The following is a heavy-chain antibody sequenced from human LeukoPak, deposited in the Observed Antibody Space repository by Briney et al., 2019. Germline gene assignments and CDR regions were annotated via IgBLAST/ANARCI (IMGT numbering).Heavy chain of an antibody. CDR3: ARGARSPQWLDRNWFDP. Sequence: SQTLSLTCAVSGGSISSGGYSWSWIRQPPGKGLEWIGYIYHSGSTYYNPSLKSRVTISVDTSKNQFSLKLSSVTAADTAVYYCARGARSPQWLDRNWFDPWGQGTLVTVSS. J-gene: IGHJ5*02. CDR1: GGSISSGGYS. CDR2: IYHSGST. D-gene: IGHD6-19*01. V-gene: IGHV4-30-2*01.